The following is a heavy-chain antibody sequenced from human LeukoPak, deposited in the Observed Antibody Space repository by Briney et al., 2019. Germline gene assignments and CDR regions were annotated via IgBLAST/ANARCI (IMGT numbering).Heavy chain of an antibody. J-gene: IGHJ4*02. V-gene: IGHV3-74*01. CDR1: GFTFSSSW. CDR2: IKSDGSST. CDR3: AREPMGVTGY. Sequence: GGSLRLSCAASGFTFSSSWMHWVRQAPGKGLVWVSRIKSDGSSTSYADSVKGRFTISRDNAKNMVYLQMNSLKAEDTAVYYCAREPMGVTGYWGQGTLVTVSS. D-gene: IGHD1-26*01.